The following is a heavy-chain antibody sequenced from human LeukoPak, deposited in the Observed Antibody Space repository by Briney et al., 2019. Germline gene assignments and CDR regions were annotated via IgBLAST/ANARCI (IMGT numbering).Heavy chain of an antibody. J-gene: IGHJ6*03. CDR3: ARARPGSYSNYYYYMDV. CDR2: ISYDGSNK. D-gene: IGHD1-26*01. Sequence: GGSLRLSCAASGFTFSSYAMHWVRQAPGKGLEWVAVISYDGSNKYYADSVKGRFTISRDNSKNTLYLQMNSLRAEDTAVYYCARARPGSYSNYYYYMDVWGKGTTVTVSS. V-gene: IGHV3-30-3*01. CDR1: GFTFSSYA.